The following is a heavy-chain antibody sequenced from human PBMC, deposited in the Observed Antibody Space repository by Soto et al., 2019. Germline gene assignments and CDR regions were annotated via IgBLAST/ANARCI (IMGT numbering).Heavy chain of an antibody. CDR1: GFTFSSYA. J-gene: IGHJ4*02. Sequence: QVQLVESGGGVVQPGRSLRLSCAASGFTFSSYAMHWVRQAPGKGLEWVAVISYDGSNRYYADSVKGRFTISRDNSKNTLYLQMNSLRDEDTAVDYCARESVVGVAKDYWGQGTLVTVSS. D-gene: IGHD3-3*01. CDR3: ARESVVGVAKDY. CDR2: ISYDGSNR. V-gene: IGHV3-30-3*01.